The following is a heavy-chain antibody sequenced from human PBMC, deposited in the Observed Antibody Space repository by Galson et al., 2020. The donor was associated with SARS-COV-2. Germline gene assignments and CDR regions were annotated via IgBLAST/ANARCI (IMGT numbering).Heavy chain of an antibody. CDR1: GFTFSSYA. CDR3: ARSVTYYYYMDV. J-gene: IGHJ6*03. Sequence: GGSLRLSCAASGFTFSSYAMHWVRQAPGKGLEWVAVISYDGSNKYYADSVKGRFSISRDNSKNTLYLQMNSPRAEDTAVYYCARSVTYYYYMDVWGKGTTVTVSS. CDR2: ISYDGSNK. V-gene: IGHV3-30*01.